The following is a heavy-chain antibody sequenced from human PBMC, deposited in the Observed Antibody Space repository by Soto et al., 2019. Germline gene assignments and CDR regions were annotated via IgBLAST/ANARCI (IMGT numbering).Heavy chain of an antibody. CDR1: GGSISTFY. D-gene: IGHD6-25*01. V-gene: IGHV4-59*08. Sequence: QVQLQESGPGLVKPSETLSLTCTGSGGSISTFYWTWIRQAPGKGLESIGNVHYSGSTNSYPSVSSRVTTSVDTAKNPHSLILISVTAADTAVYYCARHKDAGSDRGGMDVWGQGTTVTVSS. CDR2: VHYSGST. J-gene: IGHJ6*02. CDR3: ARHKDAGSDRGGMDV.